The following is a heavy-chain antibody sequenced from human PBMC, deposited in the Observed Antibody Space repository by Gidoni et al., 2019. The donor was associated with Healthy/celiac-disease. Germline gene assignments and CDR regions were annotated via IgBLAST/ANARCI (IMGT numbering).Heavy chain of an antibody. Sequence: QLQLQESGPGLVKPSETLSLTCTVSGGSISSSSYYWGWIRQPPGKGLEWIGSIYYSGSNYYNPSLKSRVTISVDTSKNQFSRKLSSVTAADTAVYYCAREVSSSDYYGSGSYSPEGNYYYYYYMDVWGKGTTVTVSS. V-gene: IGHV4-39*02. D-gene: IGHD3-10*01. CDR3: AREVSSSDYYGSGSYSPEGNYYYYYYMDV. CDR2: IYYSGSN. J-gene: IGHJ6*03. CDR1: GGSISSSSYY.